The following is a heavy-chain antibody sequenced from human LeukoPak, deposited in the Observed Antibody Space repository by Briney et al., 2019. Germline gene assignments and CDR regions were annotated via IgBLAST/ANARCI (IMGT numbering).Heavy chain of an antibody. Sequence: GGSLRLSCAASGFTFSSSAMSWVRQAPGKGLEWVSAISNNGGYTYYADSVQGRFTISRDNSKSTLCLQMNSLRAEDTAIYYCTRVGYIDEGIDYWGQGTLVTVSS. CDR2: ISNNGGYT. V-gene: IGHV3-23*01. J-gene: IGHJ4*02. CDR3: TRVGYIDEGIDY. D-gene: IGHD5-24*01. CDR1: GFTFSSSA.